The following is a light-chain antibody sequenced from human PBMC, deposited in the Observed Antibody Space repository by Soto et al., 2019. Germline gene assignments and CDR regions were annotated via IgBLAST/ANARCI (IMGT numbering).Light chain of an antibody. J-gene: IGKJ4*01. Sequence: DIVLTQSPATLSLSPGERATLYCRARQNVDACVAWYQQRPGQPPRLLIYDASSRATGCPARFSGSGSGTDFTLTISSLEPEDFAVYYCQERCDWPRAITFGGGTKVEIK. CDR2: DAS. CDR3: QERCDWPRAIT. CDR1: QNVDAC. V-gene: IGKV3-11*01.